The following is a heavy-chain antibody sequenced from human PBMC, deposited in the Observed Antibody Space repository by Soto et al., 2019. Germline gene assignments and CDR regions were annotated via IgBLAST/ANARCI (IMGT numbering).Heavy chain of an antibody. CDR2: IIPIFGTA. J-gene: IGHJ6*02. CDR1: GGTFSSYA. CDR3: ALGAAAGTNYYYGMDV. Sequence: GASVKVSCKASGGTFSSYAISWVRQAPGQGLEWMGGIIPIFGTANYAQKFQGRVTMTRDTSTSTVYMELSSLRSEDTAVYYCALGAAAGTNYYYGMDVWGQGTTVTVSS. V-gene: IGHV1-69*05. D-gene: IGHD6-13*01.